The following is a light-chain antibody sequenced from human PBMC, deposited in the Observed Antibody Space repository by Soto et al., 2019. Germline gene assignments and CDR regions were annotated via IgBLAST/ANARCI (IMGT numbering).Light chain of an antibody. CDR1: SSDVGGYNY. CDR2: DVS. CDR3: CSYAGRYRV. Sequence: QSALTQPRSVSGSPGQSVTISCTGTSSDVGGYNYVSWYQQHPGKAPKLMIYDVSKRPSGVPDRFSGSKSGNTASLTISGLQAEDEADYSCCSYAGRYRVFGGGTQLTVL. V-gene: IGLV2-11*01. J-gene: IGLJ2*01.